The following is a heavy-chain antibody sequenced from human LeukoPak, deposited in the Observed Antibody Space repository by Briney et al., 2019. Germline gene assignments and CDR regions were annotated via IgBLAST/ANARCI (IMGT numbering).Heavy chain of an antibody. CDR2: IYYTGT. Sequence: SETLSLTCTVSGGSVTDYYWSWIRQSPGKGLEWIGYIYYTGTSYNPSLKSRVTISVDTSKNQFSLKLSSVTAADTAVYYCARDLYIVGRGGGGKANWFDPWGQGTLVTVSS. CDR1: GGSVTDYY. J-gene: IGHJ5*02. D-gene: IGHD4-23*01. V-gene: IGHV4-59*02. CDR3: ARDLYIVGRGGGGKANWFDP.